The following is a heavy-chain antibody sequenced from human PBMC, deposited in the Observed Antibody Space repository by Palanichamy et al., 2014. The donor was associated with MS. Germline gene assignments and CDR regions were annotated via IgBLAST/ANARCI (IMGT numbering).Heavy chain of an antibody. J-gene: IGHJ4*02. D-gene: IGHD2/OR15-2a*01. CDR3: TRTPPKYSDPMTS. V-gene: IGHV3-72*01. CDR2: TRNKANSYTT. Sequence: VRQAPGKGLEWIGRTRNKANSYTTEYAASVKGRFTISRDDSNNSLYLEMNSLETEDTAVYFCTRTPPKYSDPMTSWGQGTLVTVSS.